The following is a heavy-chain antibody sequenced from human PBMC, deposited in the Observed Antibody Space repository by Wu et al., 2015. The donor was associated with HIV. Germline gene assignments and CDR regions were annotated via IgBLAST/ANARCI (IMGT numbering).Heavy chain of an antibody. CDR2: INPNSGGT. V-gene: IGHV1-2*02. D-gene: IGHD3-3*01. Sequence: QVQLVQSGAEVKKPGASVKVSCKVSGYTFTGYYMHWVRQAPGQGLEWMGWINPNSGGTNYAQKFQGRVTMTRDTSISTAYMELSRLRSDDTAVYYCARDRRRIFGVGYHMMSFDIVGPRDNGHRLF. J-gene: IGHJ3*02. CDR1: GYTFTGYY. CDR3: ARDRRRIFGVGYHMMSFDI.